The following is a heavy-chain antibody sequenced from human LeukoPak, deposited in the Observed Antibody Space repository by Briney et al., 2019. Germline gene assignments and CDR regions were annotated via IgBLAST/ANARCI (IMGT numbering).Heavy chain of an antibody. V-gene: IGHV3-21*01. J-gene: IGHJ6*03. CDR2: ITSSGREI. CDR1: GFSFSTYN. D-gene: IGHD5-12*01. CDR3: ARDPYNGAYGNDYYYYMDA. Sequence: GGSLRLSCAASGFSFSTYNMNWVRQAPGKALEWVSSITSSGREIFYIDSVKGRFAISRDNAEKSLYLQMDSLRAEDTVVYYCARDPYNGAYGNDYYYYMDAWGKGTTVTVSS.